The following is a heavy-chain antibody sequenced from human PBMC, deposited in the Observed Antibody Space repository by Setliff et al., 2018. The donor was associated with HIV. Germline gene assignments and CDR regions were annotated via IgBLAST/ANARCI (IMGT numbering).Heavy chain of an antibody. CDR1: GFTFSTYS. J-gene: IGHJ3*02. V-gene: IGHV3-48*01. CDR3: ARATNSFAI. Sequence: GGSLRLSCAASGFTFSTYSMDWVRQAPGKGLEWVSYISSSSSSIYYADSVKGRFTISRDNAKNSLYLQMNSLRVEDTAVYYCARATNSFAIWGQGTMVTVSS. CDR2: ISSSSSSI.